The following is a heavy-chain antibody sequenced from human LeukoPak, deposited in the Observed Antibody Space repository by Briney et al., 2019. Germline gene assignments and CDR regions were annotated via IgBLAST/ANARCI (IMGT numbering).Heavy chain of an antibody. CDR1: GYTFTNYA. J-gene: IGHJ4*02. CDR2: INAGNGDT. Sequence: ASVKVSRKASGYTFTNYAMHWVRQAPGQRPEWMGWINAGNGDTKYSQEFQDRVTITRDTSASTAYMELSSLTSDDMAVYYCARDRGGSGDFDYWGQGTLVTVSS. V-gene: IGHV1-3*03. CDR3: ARDRGGSGDFDY. D-gene: IGHD3-10*01.